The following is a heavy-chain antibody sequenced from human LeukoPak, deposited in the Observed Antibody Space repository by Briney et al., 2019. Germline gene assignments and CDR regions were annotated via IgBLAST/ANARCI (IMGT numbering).Heavy chain of an antibody. CDR3: ARRVGNYRFGFDY. CDR2: IYYSGST. J-gene: IGHJ4*02. Sequence: SETLSLTCTVSGGSISSSSYYWGWIRQPPGKGLEWIGSIYYSGSTYYNPSLKSRVTISVDTSKNQFSLKLSSVTAADTAVYYCARRVGNYRFGFDYWGQGTLVTVSS. V-gene: IGHV4-39*01. D-gene: IGHD4-11*01. CDR1: GGSISSSSYY.